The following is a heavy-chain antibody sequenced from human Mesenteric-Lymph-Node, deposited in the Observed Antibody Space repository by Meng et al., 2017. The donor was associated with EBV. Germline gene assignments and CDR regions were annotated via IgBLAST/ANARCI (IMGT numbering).Heavy chain of an antibody. J-gene: IGHJ4*02. V-gene: IGHV4-34*01. CDR3: ARLIVGSLSTFDY. Sequence: QLQQWGAGLLMPSETLPLTCAFYGGSFSNHYWSWIRQPPGKGLEWIGEINHSGSTSYNPSLKSRVTISVDTAKNQFSLKMSSVTAADTAVYYCARLIVGSLSTFDYWGQGALVTVSS. CDR2: INHSGST. CDR1: GGSFSNHY. D-gene: IGHD1-26*01.